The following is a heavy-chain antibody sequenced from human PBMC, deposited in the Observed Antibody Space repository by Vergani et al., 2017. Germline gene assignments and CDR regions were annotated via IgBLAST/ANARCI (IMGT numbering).Heavy chain of an antibody. CDR1: GFTLGDYD. CDR3: TRDRLDDSYADFDY. J-gene: IGHJ4*02. Sequence: EVHLVESGGGLVQPGRSQRLSCSGSGFTLGDYDMPWVRQAPGKGLEWVGFIWSKPYGVTTEYAASVKGIFTISRDDSKSIAYLQMSSLKAEDTAVYYCTRDRLDDSYADFDYGCQGTLVTVSP. V-gene: IGHV3-49*04. D-gene: IGHD3-16*01. CDR2: IWSKPYGVTT.